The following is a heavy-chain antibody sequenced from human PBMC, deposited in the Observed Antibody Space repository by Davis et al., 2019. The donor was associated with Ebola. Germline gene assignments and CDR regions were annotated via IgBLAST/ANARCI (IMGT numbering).Heavy chain of an antibody. CDR2: INTNTGNS. CDR1: GYTFTKYG. Sequence: ASVKVSCKASGYTFTKYGINWVRQAPGQGLEWMGWINTNTGNSTFAQAFTGRFVFYVDSSVNTAYLQINSLRSEDSGVYYCARGGSGDYWGQGTLVTVSP. V-gene: IGHV7-4-1*02. CDR3: ARGGSGDY. J-gene: IGHJ4*02. D-gene: IGHD3-10*01.